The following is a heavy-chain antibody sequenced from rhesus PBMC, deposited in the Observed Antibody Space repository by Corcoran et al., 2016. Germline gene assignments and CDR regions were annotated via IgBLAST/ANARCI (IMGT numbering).Heavy chain of an antibody. J-gene: IGHJ6*01. CDR3: ARDWGDFPYGLDS. V-gene: IGHV2-174*01. CDR2: IYWDDDK. Sequence: QVTLKESGPALVNPTQTLTLTCTFSGFSLTTSGLGVACIRQPPRKALEWLALIYWDDDKRYSTSLKSRLTISKDTSKNQVVLTMTNMDPVDTATYYCARDWGDFPYGLDSWGQGVVVTVSS. D-gene: IGHD3-34*01. CDR1: GFSLTTSGLG.